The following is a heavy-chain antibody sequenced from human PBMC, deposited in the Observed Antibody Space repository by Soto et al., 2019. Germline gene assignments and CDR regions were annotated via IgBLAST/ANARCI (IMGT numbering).Heavy chain of an antibody. D-gene: IGHD5-12*01. Sequence: QVQLVESGGGVVQPGRSLRLSCAASRFTFSNYGMHWVRQTPGKGLEWVAVISYDGSNKYYADSVKGRFTISRDNSKNTLYLQMNSQRAEDTAVYYCVKGGYHYFDYWGQGTLVTVSS. V-gene: IGHV3-30*18. J-gene: IGHJ4*02. CDR1: RFTFSNYG. CDR2: ISYDGSNK. CDR3: VKGGYHYFDY.